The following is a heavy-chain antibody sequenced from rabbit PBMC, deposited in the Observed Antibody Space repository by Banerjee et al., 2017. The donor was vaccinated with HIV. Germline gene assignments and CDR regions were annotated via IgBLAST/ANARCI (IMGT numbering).Heavy chain of an antibody. CDR3: ARGYNSDYTNNGYAASFNL. Sequence: QQQLEESGGGLVQPGASLTLTCTASGFDFSSSYWICWVRQAPGKGLEWIGCIDSTSGGTYYASWAKGRFTITRSTSLNTVTLQLNSLTAADTATYFCARGYNSDYTNNGYAASFNLWGQGTLVTVS. CDR2: IDSTSGGT. CDR1: GFDFSSSYW. J-gene: IGHJ4*01. V-gene: IGHV1S43*01. D-gene: IGHD6-1*01.